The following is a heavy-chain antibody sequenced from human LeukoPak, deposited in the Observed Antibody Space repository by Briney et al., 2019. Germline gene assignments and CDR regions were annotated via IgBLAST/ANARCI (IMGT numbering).Heavy chain of an antibody. D-gene: IGHD6-19*01. J-gene: IGHJ4*02. CDR3: AKGRYSSGEYYFDY. Sequence: GGSLILSCVGSGFSFRSYLMSWVRQAPGKGLEWVSGISDSGERTYYADSVKGRFTISRDNSKNTLYLQMNRLRAEDTAVYYCAKGRYSSGEYYFDYWGQGTLVTVSS. V-gene: IGHV3-23*01. CDR1: GFSFRSYL. CDR2: ISDSGERT.